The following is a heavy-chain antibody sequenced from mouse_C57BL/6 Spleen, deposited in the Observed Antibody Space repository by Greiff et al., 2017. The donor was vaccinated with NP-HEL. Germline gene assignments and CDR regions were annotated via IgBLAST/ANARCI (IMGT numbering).Heavy chain of an antibody. V-gene: IGHV1-4*01. CDR3: ARPNYGPYAMDY. CDR1: GYTFTSYT. Sequence: QVQLQQSGAELARPGASVKMSCKASGYTFTSYTMHWVKQRPGQGLEWIGYINPSSGYTKYNQKFKDKATLTADKSSSPAYMQLSSLTSEDSAVYYCARPNYGPYAMDYWGQGTSVTVSS. J-gene: IGHJ4*01. D-gene: IGHD1-1*02. CDR2: INPSSGYT.